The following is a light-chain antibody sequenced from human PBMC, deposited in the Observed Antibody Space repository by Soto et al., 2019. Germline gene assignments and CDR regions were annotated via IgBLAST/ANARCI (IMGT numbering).Light chain of an antibody. J-gene: IGLJ2*01. CDR3: GTWDNSLSAVV. V-gene: IGLV1-51*01. Sequence: QSVLTQPPSVSAAPGQKVTISCSGNSSNIENNYVSWYQQLPGTAPKLLIYDNNNRPSGIPDRFSGSKSGTSATLGITGLQTGDEADYYCGTWDNSLSAVVFGGGTQLTVL. CDR2: DNN. CDR1: SSNIENNY.